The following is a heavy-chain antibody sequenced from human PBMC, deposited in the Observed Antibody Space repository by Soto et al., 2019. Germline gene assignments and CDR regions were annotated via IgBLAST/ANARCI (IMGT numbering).Heavy chain of an antibody. CDR1: GGSVSSGSYY. Sequence: QVQLQESGPGLVKPSETLSLTCTVSGGSVSSGSYYWSWIRQPPGKGLEWIGYIYSRGSTSYNPAPKSRVTIPVDTSKNQFSLKLSSVTAADTAVYYCARDGDGYNYWGQGTLVTVSS. CDR3: ARDGDGYNY. V-gene: IGHV4-61*01. D-gene: IGHD5-12*01. CDR2: IYSRGST. J-gene: IGHJ4*02.